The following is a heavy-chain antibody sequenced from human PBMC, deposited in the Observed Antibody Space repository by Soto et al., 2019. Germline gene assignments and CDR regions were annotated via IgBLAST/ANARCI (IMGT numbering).Heavy chain of an antibody. D-gene: IGHD3-16*02. CDR3: ARDPIMITFGGVIVSAGFDI. J-gene: IGHJ3*02. CDR1: GYTFTSYY. V-gene: IGHV1-46*01. Sequence: ASVKVSCKASGYTFTSYYMHWVRQAPGQGLEWMGIINPSGGSTSCAQKFQGRVTMTRDTSTSTVYMELSSLRSEDTAVYYCARDPIMITFGGVIVSAGFDIWGQGTMVTVSS. CDR2: INPSGGST.